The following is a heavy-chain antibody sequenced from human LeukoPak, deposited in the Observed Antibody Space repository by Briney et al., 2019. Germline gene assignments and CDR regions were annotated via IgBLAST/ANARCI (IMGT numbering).Heavy chain of an antibody. CDR2: IKQDGSEK. J-gene: IGHJ3*02. D-gene: IGHD6-13*01. V-gene: IGHV3-7*01. CDR1: GFTFSSYW. CDR3: ATSPYSSSWYWVSVRSAFDI. Sequence: PGGSLRLSCAASGFTFSSYWMSWVRQAPGKGLEWVANIKQDGSEKYYVDSVKGRFTISRDNAKNSLYLQMNSLRAEDTAVYYCATSPYSSSWYWVSVRSAFDIWGQGTMVTVSS.